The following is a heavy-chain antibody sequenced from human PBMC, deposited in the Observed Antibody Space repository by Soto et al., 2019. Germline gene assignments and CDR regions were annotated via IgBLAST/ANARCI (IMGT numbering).Heavy chain of an antibody. CDR3: ARSRSGAVADPFDS. Sequence: GSLRLSCAASGFTFRRHAVHWVRQAPGKGLEWVAVISSDGSAKYYLDSVKGRFTSSRDNSKNTVFLQLNSLSYEDTAVYYCARSRSGAVADPFDSWGQGTLVTVSS. V-gene: IGHV3-30*04. D-gene: IGHD3-10*01. CDR2: ISSDGSAK. CDR1: GFTFRRHA. J-gene: IGHJ4*02.